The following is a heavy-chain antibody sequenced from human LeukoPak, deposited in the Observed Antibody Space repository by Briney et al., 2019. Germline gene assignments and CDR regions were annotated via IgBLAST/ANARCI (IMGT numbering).Heavy chain of an antibody. CDR2: ISSSGSTI. CDR1: GFTFSSYE. CDR3: ASGDILTGTLDY. J-gene: IGHJ4*02. D-gene: IGHD3-9*01. V-gene: IGHV3-48*03. Sequence: PGGSLRLSCAASGFTFSSYEMNWVRQAPGKGLEWVSYISSSGSTIYYADSVKDRFTISRDNAKNSLYLQMNSLRAEDTAVYYCASGDILTGTLDYWGQGTLVTVSS.